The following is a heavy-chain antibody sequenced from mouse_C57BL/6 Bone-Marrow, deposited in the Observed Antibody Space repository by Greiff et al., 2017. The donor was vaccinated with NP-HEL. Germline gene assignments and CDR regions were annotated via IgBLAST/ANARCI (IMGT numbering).Heavy chain of an antibody. D-gene: IGHD2-5*01. CDR1: GYTFTSYW. CDR3: ASHYSNYEDFDY. V-gene: IGHV1-64*01. J-gene: IGHJ2*01. CDR2: IHPNSGST. Sequence: QVQLQQPGAELVKPGASVKLSCKASGYTFTSYWMHWVKQRPGQGLEWIGMIHPNSGSTNYNEKFKSKATLTVDKSSSTAYMQLSSLTSEDSAVYYCASHYSNYEDFDYWGQGTTLTVSS.